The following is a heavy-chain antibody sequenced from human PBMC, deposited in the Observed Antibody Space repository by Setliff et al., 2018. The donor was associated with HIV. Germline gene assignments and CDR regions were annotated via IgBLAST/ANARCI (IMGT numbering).Heavy chain of an antibody. CDR2: IYPNGSP. V-gene: IGHV4-4*08. D-gene: IGHD3-10*01. Sequence: SETLSLTCTVSGGSINNYYWSWIRQPPGKGLEWIGYIYPNGSPDYPSGNIVYNPSFRSRVTLSLDTSKYQFSLKLTSVTAADAAVYYCTGDYNSGSYRFDYWGQGTPVTVS. CDR1: GGSINNYY. J-gene: IGHJ4*02. CDR3: TGDYNSGSYRFDY.